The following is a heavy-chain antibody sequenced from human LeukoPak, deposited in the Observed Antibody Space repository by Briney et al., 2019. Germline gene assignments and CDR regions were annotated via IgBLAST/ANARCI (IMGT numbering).Heavy chain of an antibody. J-gene: IGHJ4*02. CDR3: ARDLRSGYDFVDY. CDR2: ISYDGSNK. CDR1: GFTFSNYG. Sequence: PGRSLRLSCAASGFTFSNYGMHWVRPAPGKGLEWVAVISYDGSNKFYADSVKGRFTISRDNSKNTLYLQMNSLRTEDTAVYYCARDLRSGYDFVDYWGQGTLVTVSS. D-gene: IGHD5-12*01. V-gene: IGHV3-30*03.